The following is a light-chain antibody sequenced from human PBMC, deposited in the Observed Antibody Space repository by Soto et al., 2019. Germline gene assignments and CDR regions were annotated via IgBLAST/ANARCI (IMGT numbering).Light chain of an antibody. V-gene: IGLV2-8*01. CDR2: EVS. Sequence: QCVLTQPPSGSGSPGQSVTTSCTGTSSDVGGYNYVSWYQQHPGKAPKLMIYEVSKRPSGVPDRSSGSKSGNTASLTVSGLQAEDEADYYCSSYAGSNVVFGTGTKVTVL. CDR3: SSYAGSNVV. J-gene: IGLJ1*01. CDR1: SSDVGGYNY.